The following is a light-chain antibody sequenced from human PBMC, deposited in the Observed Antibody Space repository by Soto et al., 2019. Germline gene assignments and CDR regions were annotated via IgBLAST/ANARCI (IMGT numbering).Light chain of an antibody. CDR1: QSVSSSY. Sequence: TQSPGTLSLSPGERATLSCRSSQSVSSSYLAWYQQKPGQAPRLLIYGASSRATGIPDRLSGSGSGTDFTLTISRLEPEDFAVYYCQQYGSSITFGQGTRLEIK. J-gene: IGKJ5*01. V-gene: IGKV3-20*01. CDR2: GAS. CDR3: QQYGSSIT.